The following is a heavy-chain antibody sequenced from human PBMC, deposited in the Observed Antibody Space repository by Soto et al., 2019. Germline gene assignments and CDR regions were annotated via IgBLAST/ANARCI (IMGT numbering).Heavy chain of an antibody. Sequence: GASLKVSCKVSGYTLTELSMHWVRQAPGKGLEWMGGFDPEDGETIYAQKFQGRVTMTEDTSTDTAYMELSSLRSEDTAVYYCATDFSYYDFWSGPPADNWGQGTLVTVSS. CDR1: GYTLTELS. D-gene: IGHD3-3*01. J-gene: IGHJ4*02. V-gene: IGHV1-24*01. CDR2: FDPEDGET. CDR3: ATDFSYYDFWSGPPADN.